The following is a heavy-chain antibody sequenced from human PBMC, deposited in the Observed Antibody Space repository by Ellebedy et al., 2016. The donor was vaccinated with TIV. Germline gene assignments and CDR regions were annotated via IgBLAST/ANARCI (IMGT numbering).Heavy chain of an antibody. Sequence: PGGSLRLSCTASGFSFRSYWMSWVRQAPGKGLEWVANIRDDSEKYYVDSVKGRFTISRDNSENSLYLQMFNLRADDTAVYFCARRGSYGDYAVQINSWFDRWGRGTLVTVSS. V-gene: IGHV3-7*01. D-gene: IGHD4-17*01. CDR2: IRDDSEK. CDR3: ARRGSYGDYAVQINSWFDR. J-gene: IGHJ5*02. CDR1: GFSFRSYW.